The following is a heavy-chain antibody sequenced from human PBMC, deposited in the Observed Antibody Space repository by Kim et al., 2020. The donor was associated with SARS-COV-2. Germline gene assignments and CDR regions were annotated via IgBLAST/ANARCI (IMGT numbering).Heavy chain of an antibody. D-gene: IGHD6-13*01. J-gene: IGHJ4*02. Sequence: GGSLRLSCAASGFTFSSYGMHWVRQAPGKGLEWVAVISYDGSNKYYADSVKGRFTISRDNSKNTLYLQMNSLRAEDTAVYYCAKDRAAAGNYYFDYWVQG. CDR2: ISYDGSNK. CDR1: GFTFSSYG. V-gene: IGHV3-30*18. CDR3: AKDRAAAGNYYFDY.